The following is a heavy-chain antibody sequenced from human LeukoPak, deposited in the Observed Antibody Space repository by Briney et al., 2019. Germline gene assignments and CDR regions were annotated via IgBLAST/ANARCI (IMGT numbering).Heavy chain of an antibody. CDR1: CVSITGDY. CDR2: TSYSRTT. V-gene: IGHV4-59*08. D-gene: IGHD6-19*01. Sequence: PSVTVSLACAFSCVSITGDYRNWIRQTPGPWLESTGYTSYSRTTIYNSYFKGRATMSIDTSKNQLYLILTTGPATDTAVYYCAKLGHSDGWYLGAFDIWGQGTTVIVSS. J-gene: IGHJ3*02. CDR3: AKLGHSDGWYLGAFDI.